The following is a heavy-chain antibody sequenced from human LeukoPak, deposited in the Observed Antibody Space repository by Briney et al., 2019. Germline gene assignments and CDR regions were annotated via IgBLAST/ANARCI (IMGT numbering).Heavy chain of an antibody. J-gene: IGHJ3*02. Sequence: ASVKVSCKASGYTFTSYGISWVRQAPGQGLEWMGWISAYNGNTNYAQKLKGRVTMTTDTSTSTVYMELRSLRSDDTAVYYCARTTIFGVVIRGAFDIWGQGTMVTVSS. D-gene: IGHD3-3*01. CDR3: ARTTIFGVVIRGAFDI. CDR1: GYTFTSYG. V-gene: IGHV1-18*01. CDR2: ISAYNGNT.